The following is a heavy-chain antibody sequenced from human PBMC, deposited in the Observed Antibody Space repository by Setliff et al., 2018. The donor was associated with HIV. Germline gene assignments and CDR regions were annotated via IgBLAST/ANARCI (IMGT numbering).Heavy chain of an antibody. V-gene: IGHV4-4*02. Sequence: GSLRLSCETSGFIFTNAWMSWVRQSPGKGLEWIGEIYHTGSTNYSPSLKSRVTISVDKSKNRFSLRLNSVTAADTAVYYCARVQYHYVNNGDSYYFTHWGHGTLVTVSS. CDR2: IYHTGST. J-gene: IGHJ4*01. D-gene: IGHD3-10*02. CDR3: ARVQYHYVNNGDSYYFTH. CDR1: SGFIFTNAW.